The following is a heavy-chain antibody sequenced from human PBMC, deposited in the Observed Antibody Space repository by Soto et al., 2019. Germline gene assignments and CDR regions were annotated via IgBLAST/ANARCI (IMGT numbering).Heavy chain of an antibody. CDR2: IYWDDDK. V-gene: IGHV2-5*02. CDR3: SHMTLFCGLGTSCHVYFDY. Sequence: SGPTLVNPTQPLTLTCTFSGFSLSTSGVGVGWIRQPPGKALEWLALIYWDDDKRYSPSLKSRLTITKDTSKNQVVLTMTNMDPVDTATYYCSHMTLFCGLGTSCHVYFDYWGQGTLVTVSS. CDR1: GFSLSTSGVG. D-gene: IGHD2-2*01. J-gene: IGHJ4*02.